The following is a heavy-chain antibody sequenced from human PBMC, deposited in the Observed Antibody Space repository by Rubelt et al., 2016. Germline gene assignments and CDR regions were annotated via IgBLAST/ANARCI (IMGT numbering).Heavy chain of an antibody. CDR1: GGSISSYY. D-gene: IGHD3-10*01. V-gene: IGHV4-59*01. Sequence: QVQLQESGPGLVKPSETLSLTCTVSGGSISSYYWSWIRQPPGTGLEWIGYIYYSGSTNYNPSLKSRVTISVDTSKNQVSLKLRSVTAADTAVYYCARGPLGGSGSYYYYDYMDVWGKGTTVTVSS. J-gene: IGHJ6*03. CDR2: IYYSGST. CDR3: ARGPLGGSGSYYYYDYMDV.